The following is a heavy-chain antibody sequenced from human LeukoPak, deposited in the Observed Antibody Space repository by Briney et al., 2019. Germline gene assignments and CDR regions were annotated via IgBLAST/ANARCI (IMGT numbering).Heavy chain of an antibody. CDR3: AGPVRQQLGLYYYYYMDV. CDR1: GGSISSSSYY. Sequence: PSETLSLTCTVSGGSISSSSYYWGWIRQPPGKGLEWIGSIYYSGSTYYNPSLKSRVTISVDTSKNQFSLKLSSVTAADTAVYYCAGPVRQQLGLYYYYYMDVWGKGTTVTVSS. D-gene: IGHD6-13*01. CDR2: IYYSGST. J-gene: IGHJ6*03. V-gene: IGHV4-39*01.